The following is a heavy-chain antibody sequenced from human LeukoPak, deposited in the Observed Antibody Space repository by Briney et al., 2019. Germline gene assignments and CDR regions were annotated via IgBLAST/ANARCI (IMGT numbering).Heavy chain of an antibody. V-gene: IGHV4-38-2*02. D-gene: IGHD6-19*01. CDR1: GYSISSGYY. Sequence: PSETLSLTCTVSGYSISSGYYWGWIRQPPGKGLEWIGSIYHSGSTYYNPSLKSRVTISVDTSKNQFSLKLSSVTAADAAVYYCARGAGTAVAGTRRRFIDYWGQGTLVTVSS. CDR2: IYHSGST. CDR3: ARGAGTAVAGTRRRFIDY. J-gene: IGHJ4*02.